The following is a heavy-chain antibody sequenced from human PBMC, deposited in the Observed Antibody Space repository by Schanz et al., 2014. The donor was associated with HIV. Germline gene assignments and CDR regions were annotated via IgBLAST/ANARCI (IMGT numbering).Heavy chain of an antibody. CDR3: ASDGSGSYLTLSLLYYGMDV. V-gene: IGHV3-23*01. CDR2: IRAAGDT. CDR1: GFTFSSYA. D-gene: IGHD3-10*01. Sequence: EVQLLESGGRLVQPGGSLRLSCAGSGFTFSSYAKSWVRQAPGKGLEWVSDIRAAGDTYYGDSVKGRFTVSKDNSKNTLYLQMNSLTAEDTAVYYCASDGSGSYLTLSLLYYGMDVWGQGTTVTVSS. J-gene: IGHJ6*02.